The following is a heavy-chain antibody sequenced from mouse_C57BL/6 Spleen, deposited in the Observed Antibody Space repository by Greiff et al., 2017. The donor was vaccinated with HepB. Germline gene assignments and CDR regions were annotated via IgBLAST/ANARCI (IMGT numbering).Heavy chain of an antibody. CDR3: ARLTVYYFDY. J-gene: IGHJ2*01. D-gene: IGHD4-1*01. CDR1: GFTFSSYG. Sequence: DVQLVESGGDLVKPGGSLKLSCAASGFTFSSYGMSWVRQTPDKRLEWVATISSGGSYTYYPDSVKGRFTISRDNAKNTLYLQMSSLKSEDTAMYYCARLTVYYFDYWGQGTTLTVSS. CDR2: ISSGGSYT. V-gene: IGHV5-6*01.